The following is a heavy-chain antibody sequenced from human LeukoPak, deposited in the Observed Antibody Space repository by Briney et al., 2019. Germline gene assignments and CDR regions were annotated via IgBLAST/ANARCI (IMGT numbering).Heavy chain of an antibody. V-gene: IGHV3-7*01. CDR1: GFTFSSYW. CDR2: IKQDGSEK. Sequence: TGGSLRLSCAASGFTFSSYWMGWVRQAPGKGLEWVANIKQDGSEKYYVDSVKGRFTISRDNAKNSLYLQMNSLRAEDTAVYYCARRGGYCSGGSCYSRYYFDYWGQGTLVTVSS. CDR3: ARRGGYCSGGSCYSRYYFDY. J-gene: IGHJ4*02. D-gene: IGHD2-15*01.